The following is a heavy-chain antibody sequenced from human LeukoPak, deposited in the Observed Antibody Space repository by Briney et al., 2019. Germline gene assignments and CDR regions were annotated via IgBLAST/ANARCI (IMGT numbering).Heavy chain of an antibody. CDR1: GYTFTTYY. J-gene: IGHJ4*02. Sequence: ATVKVSCKASGYTFTTYYLHWVRQAPGQGLEWMGVINSGSGSKSYAQKFQDRVTMTRDTSTSTLYMELTSLRSEDTAVYYCARASNYDSGNYHLDYWGQGTLVTVSS. CDR3: ARASNYDSGNYHLDY. V-gene: IGHV1-46*01. CDR2: INSGSGSK. D-gene: IGHD3-10*01.